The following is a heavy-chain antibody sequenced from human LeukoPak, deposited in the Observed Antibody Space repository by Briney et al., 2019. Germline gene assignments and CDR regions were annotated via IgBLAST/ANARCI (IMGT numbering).Heavy chain of an antibody. J-gene: IGHJ4*02. D-gene: IGHD2-2*01. V-gene: IGHV3-21*01. CDR3: ARDAVYCSSTSCYYFDY. CDR2: ISSSSSYI. CDR1: GFTFSSYS. Sequence: PGGSLRLSCAASGFTFSSYSMNWVRQAPGKGLEWVSSISSSSSYIYYADSVKGRFTISRDNAKNSLYLQMNSLRAEDTAVYYCARDAVYCSSTSCYYFDYWGQGTLVTVSS.